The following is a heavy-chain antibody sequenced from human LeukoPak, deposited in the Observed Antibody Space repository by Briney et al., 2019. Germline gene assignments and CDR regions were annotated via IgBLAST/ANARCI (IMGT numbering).Heavy chain of an antibody. Sequence: GGSLRLSCAAYGFTFSSYSMTWVRQAPGKGLEWVSYISSSSSTIYYADSVKGRFTISRDNAKNSLYLQMNSLRAEDTAVYYCARVVLLWFGESIDAFDIWGQGTMVTVSS. CDR2: ISSSSSTI. CDR1: GFTFSSYS. V-gene: IGHV3-48*01. D-gene: IGHD3-10*01. J-gene: IGHJ3*02. CDR3: ARVVLLWFGESIDAFDI.